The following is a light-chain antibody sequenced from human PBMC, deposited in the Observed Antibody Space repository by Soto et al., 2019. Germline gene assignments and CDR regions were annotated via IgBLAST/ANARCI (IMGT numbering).Light chain of an antibody. V-gene: IGKV3-20*01. CDR2: RAS. Sequence: EIVLTQSPGTLSLSPGESATLSCRASRSVRYNYLAWYQQNPGRAPRLLISRASTRATGIPDRFSGSGSRTDFTLTISRLEPEDFAVYYCQQYGSSPGTFGQGTKVEIK. CDR1: RSVRYNY. CDR3: QQYGSSPGT. J-gene: IGKJ1*01.